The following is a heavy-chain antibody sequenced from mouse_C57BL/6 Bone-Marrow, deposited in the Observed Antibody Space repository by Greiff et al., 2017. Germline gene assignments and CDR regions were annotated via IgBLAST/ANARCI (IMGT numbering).Heavy chain of an antibody. CDR3: TTDGDYYGSSYVYFDV. J-gene: IGHJ1*03. CDR1: GFNIKDDY. D-gene: IGHD1-1*01. V-gene: IGHV14-4*01. Sequence: VQLKESGAELVRPGASVKLSCTASGFNIKDDYMHWVKQRPEPGLEWIGWIDPENGDTEYASKFQGKATITADTSSNTAYLQLSSLTSEATAVYYCTTDGDYYGSSYVYFDVWGTGTTVTVSS. CDR2: IDPENGDT.